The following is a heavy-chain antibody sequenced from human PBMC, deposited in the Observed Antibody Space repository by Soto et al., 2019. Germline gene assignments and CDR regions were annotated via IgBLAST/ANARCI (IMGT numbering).Heavy chain of an antibody. J-gene: IGHJ4*02. CDR3: ARGVLH. CDR2: IYYSGST. D-gene: IGHD2-15*01. V-gene: IGHV4-31*03. CDR1: GGSISSGGYY. Sequence: QVQLQESGPGLVKPSQTLSLTCTVSGGSISSGGYYWSWIRQHPGKGLEWIGYIYYSGSTSYNPSLKSRVTRAAETSKTLFSLKLSSVTAADTAVYYCARGVLHWGQGTLVTVSS.